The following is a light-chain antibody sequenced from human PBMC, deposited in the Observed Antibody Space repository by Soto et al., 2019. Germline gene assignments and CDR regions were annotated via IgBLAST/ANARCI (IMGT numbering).Light chain of an antibody. CDR3: SSYAGSDTFV. J-gene: IGLJ1*01. V-gene: IGLV2-23*02. CDR2: EVS. Sequence: QSALTQPASVSGSPGQSITISCTGTTSDVGGYNLVSWYQQHPGKAPKLMIYEVSKRPSGVSNRFSGSKSGNTASLTISGLQAEDEADYYCSSYAGSDTFVFGTGTKVTVL. CDR1: TSDVGGYNL.